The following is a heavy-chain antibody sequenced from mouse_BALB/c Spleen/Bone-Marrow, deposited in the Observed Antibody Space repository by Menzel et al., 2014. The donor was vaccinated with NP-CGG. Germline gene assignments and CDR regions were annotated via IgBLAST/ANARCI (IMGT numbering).Heavy chain of an antibody. V-gene: IGHV1-7*01. Sequence: VQLQQSGAELANPGASVKMSCKASGYTFTSYWMHWVKQRPGQGLEWIGYINPSTGYTEYDQKFKDKATLTADKSSSTAYMQLSSLTSEDSAVYYCARRGYAMDYWGQGTSVTVSS. CDR1: GYTFTSYW. J-gene: IGHJ4*01. CDR3: ARRGYAMDY. CDR2: INPSTGYT.